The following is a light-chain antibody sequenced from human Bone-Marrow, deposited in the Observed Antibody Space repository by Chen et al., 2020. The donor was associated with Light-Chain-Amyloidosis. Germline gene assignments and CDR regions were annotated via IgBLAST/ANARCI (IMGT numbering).Light chain of an antibody. Sequence: QSVLTQPPSASGTPGQRVTISCSGGRSNVGANGVNWYQQLPGAAPKLLIFDTNRRPSGVPDRVSGSKSGTSAALAISDLQSEDGAHYYCAPWDDRLNGWVFGGGTRLTVL. J-gene: IGLJ3*02. CDR3: APWDDRLNGWV. V-gene: IGLV1-44*01. CDR1: RSNVGANG. CDR2: DTN.